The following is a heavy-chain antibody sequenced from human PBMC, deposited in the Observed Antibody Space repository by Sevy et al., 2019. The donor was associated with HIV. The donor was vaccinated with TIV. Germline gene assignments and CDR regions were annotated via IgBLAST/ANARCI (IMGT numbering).Heavy chain of an antibody. CDR3: TKVLAPADIDPFYYYAYGMDV. D-gene: IGHD2-2*01. CDR2: ISGSGDST. V-gene: IGHV3-23*01. CDR1: GFTFSNYA. J-gene: IGHJ6*02. Sequence: GGSLRLSCAASGFTFSNYAINWVRQAPGKGLEWLSRISGSGDSTFYADSVKGRFTISRDNSKNTVHLQMNSLRVEDTAVYYCTKVLAPADIDPFYYYAYGMDVWGQGTTVTVSS.